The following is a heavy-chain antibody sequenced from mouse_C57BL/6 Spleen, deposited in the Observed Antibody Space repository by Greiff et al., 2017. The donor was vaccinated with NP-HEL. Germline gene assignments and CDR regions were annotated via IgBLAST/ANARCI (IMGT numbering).Heavy chain of an antibody. CDR3: ARGDGSSFAY. V-gene: IGHV1-42*01. CDR2: INPSTGGT. J-gene: IGHJ3*01. Sequence: EVQLQQPGAELVKPGASVKVSCKASGYTFTSYYMNWVKQSPEKSLEWIGEINPSTGGTTYNQKFKAKATLTVDKSSSTAYMQLKSLTSEDSAVYYCARGDGSSFAYWGQGTLVTVSA. CDR1: GYTFTSYY. D-gene: IGHD1-1*01.